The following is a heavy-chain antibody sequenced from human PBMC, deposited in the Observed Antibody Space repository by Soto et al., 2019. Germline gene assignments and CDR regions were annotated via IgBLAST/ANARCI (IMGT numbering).Heavy chain of an antibody. D-gene: IGHD3-22*01. V-gene: IGHV4-4*07. J-gene: IGHJ5*02. Sequence: QVQLQESGPGLVKPSETLSLTCTVSGGSISSYYWSWIRQPAGKGLEWIGRIYTSGSTNYNPSLKSRVTMSVDTSKNQFSLKLSSVTAADTAVYYCARDSYYDSRHRPPFDPWGQGTLVTVSS. CDR1: GGSISSYY. CDR2: IYTSGST. CDR3: ARDSYYDSRHRPPFDP.